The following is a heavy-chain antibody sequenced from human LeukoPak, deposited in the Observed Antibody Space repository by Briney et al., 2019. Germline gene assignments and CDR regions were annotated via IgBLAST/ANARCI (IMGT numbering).Heavy chain of an antibody. CDR2: VGGSASGT. CDR1: GFIVSTYT. J-gene: IGHJ4*01. V-gene: IGHV3-23*01. CDR3: AKGGDGRQYPRADY. D-gene: IGHD2-2*01. Sequence: GGSLRLSCAASGFIVSTYTMSWVRQAPGKGLEWVLTVGGSASGTFYADSVKGRFTISRDNSKNTLYLQMNSLRAEDTAVYYCAKGGDGRQYPRADYWGQGTLVTVSS.